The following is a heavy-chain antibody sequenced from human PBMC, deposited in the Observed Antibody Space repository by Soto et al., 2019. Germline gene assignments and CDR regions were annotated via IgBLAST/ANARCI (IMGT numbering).Heavy chain of an antibody. CDR3: AKDYQRFSRYSLYMDV. D-gene: IGHD3-16*02. Sequence: GGSLRLSCAASGFTFSSYAMSWVRQAPGKGLEWVSAISGSGGSTYYADSVKGRFTISRDNSKNTLYLQMNSLRAEDTAVYYYAKDYQRFSRYSLYMDVWGKGTTVTVSS. CDR1: GFTFSSYA. J-gene: IGHJ6*03. V-gene: IGHV3-23*01. CDR2: ISGSGGST.